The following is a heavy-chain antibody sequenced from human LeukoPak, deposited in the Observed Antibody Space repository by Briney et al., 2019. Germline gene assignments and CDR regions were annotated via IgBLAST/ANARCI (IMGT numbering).Heavy chain of an antibody. CDR1: GFTFSSYG. CDR3: AKDLSSGWYEGTFDY. V-gene: IGHV3-30*18. Sequence: GGSLRLSCAASGFTFSSYGMHWVRQAPGKGLECVAVISYDGSNKYYADSVKGRFTISRDNSKNTLYLQMNSLRAEDTAVYYCAKDLSSGWYEGTFDYWGQGTLVTVSS. J-gene: IGHJ4*02. CDR2: ISYDGSNK. D-gene: IGHD6-19*01.